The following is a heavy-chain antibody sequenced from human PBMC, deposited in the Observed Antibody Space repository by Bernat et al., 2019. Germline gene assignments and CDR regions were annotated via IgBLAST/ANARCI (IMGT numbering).Heavy chain of an antibody. J-gene: IGHJ4*02. D-gene: IGHD2-21*02. Sequence: QVQLVESGGGVVQPGRSLRLSCAASGFTFSSYAMHWVRQAPGKGLECVAVISYDGSNTFYADSVKGRFTISRDNSKNTLYLQMSTLRPEDTALYYCAKKMTDAHFFDYWGQGTLVTVSS. CDR3: AKKMTDAHFFDY. CDR1: GFTFSSYA. V-gene: IGHV3-30-3*01. CDR2: ISYDGSNT.